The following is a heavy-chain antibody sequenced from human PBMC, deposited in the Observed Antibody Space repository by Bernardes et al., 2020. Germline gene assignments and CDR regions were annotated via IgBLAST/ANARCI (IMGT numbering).Heavy chain of an antibody. CDR2: ISYSGST. Sequence: TRSLTCTVSGGSVSSADSHWSWIRQHPGKGLEWIGYISYSGSTSYNPSLRSRVTIFLDTSKNQFSLILNSVTAADMAVYYCVRARTGTSCYDFWGQGTLVTVSS. CDR1: GGSVSSADSH. CDR3: VRARTGTSCYDF. J-gene: IGHJ4*02. V-gene: IGHV4-31*03. D-gene: IGHD2-2*01.